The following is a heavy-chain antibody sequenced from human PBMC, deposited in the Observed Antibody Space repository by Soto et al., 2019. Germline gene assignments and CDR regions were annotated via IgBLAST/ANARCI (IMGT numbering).Heavy chain of an antibody. D-gene: IGHD6-13*01. CDR2: IIPIFGTA. V-gene: IGHV1-69*06. CDR1: GGTSSSYA. J-gene: IGHJ5*02. Sequence: GASVKVSCKASGGTSSSYAISWVRQAPGQGLEWMGGIIPIFGTANYAQKFQGRVTITADKSTSTAYMELSSLRSEDTAVYYCASIAAAGYNWFDPWGQGTLVTVSS. CDR3: ASIAAAGYNWFDP.